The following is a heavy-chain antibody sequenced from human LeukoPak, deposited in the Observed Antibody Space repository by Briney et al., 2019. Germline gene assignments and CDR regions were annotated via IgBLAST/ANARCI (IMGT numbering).Heavy chain of an antibody. CDR3: ASIVGASWL. V-gene: IGHV3-21*01. Sequence: GSLRLSCAASGFTFNSYSMNWVRQAPGKGLEWVSSISSSGSFIYYADSVKGRLTTSRDNAKNSLYLQMNSLRADDTAVYYCASIVGASWLWGQGTLVTVSS. J-gene: IGHJ4*02. CDR1: GFTFNSYS. D-gene: IGHD1-26*01. CDR2: ISSSGSFI.